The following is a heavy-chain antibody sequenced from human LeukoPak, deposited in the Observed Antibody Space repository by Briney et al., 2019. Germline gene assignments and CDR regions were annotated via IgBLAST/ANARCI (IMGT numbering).Heavy chain of an antibody. CDR1: GGSISSYY. CDR2: IYTSGST. D-gene: IGHD3-3*01. J-gene: IGHJ6*03. V-gene: IGHV4-4*07. CDR3: ARNDFWSGSGPYYYYYMDV. Sequence: PSETLSLTCTVSGGSISSYYWSWIRQPAGKGLEWIGRIYTSGSTNYNPSLKSRVTMSVDTSKNQFSLKLGSVTAADTAVYYCARNDFWSGSGPYYYYYMDVWGKGTTVTVSS.